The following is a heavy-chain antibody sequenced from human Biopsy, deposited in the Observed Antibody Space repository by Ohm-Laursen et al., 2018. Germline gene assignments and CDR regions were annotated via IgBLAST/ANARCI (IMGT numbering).Heavy chain of an antibody. D-gene: IGHD5-12*01. Sequence: PSETLSLTCAVSGYSVTNDYYWGWIRQPPGKGLEWIGNIYYDGITYYNPSHKSRVAMSVDTSKNQFSLRLISVTAADTAVYYCARVAGGYAYYYGMDVWGQGTTVIVSS. V-gene: IGHV4-38-2*01. J-gene: IGHJ6*02. CDR3: ARVAGGYAYYYGMDV. CDR1: GYSVTNDYY. CDR2: IYYDGIT.